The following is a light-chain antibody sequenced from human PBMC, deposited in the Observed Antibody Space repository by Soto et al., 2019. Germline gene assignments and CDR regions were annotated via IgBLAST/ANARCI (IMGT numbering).Light chain of an antibody. CDR1: SSDIGGYKY. CDR3: TSYSRYSVLV. J-gene: IGLJ3*02. CDR2: EVS. Sequence: QSVLTQPASVSGSPGQSITISCTGTSSDIGGYKYVSWYQQHPGKAPKLIIFEVSNRPSGVSDRFSGSNSGNTASLTISGLQAEDEADYYCTSYSRYSVLVFGGGTK. V-gene: IGLV2-14*01.